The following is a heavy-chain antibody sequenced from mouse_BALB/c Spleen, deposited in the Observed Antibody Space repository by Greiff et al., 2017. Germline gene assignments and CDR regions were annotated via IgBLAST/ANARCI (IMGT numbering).Heavy chain of an antibody. J-gene: IGHJ2*01. CDR1: GYTFTDYN. CDR2: IYPYNGGT. D-gene: IGHD1-2*01. CDR3: ARLTAYFDY. Sequence: EESGPELVKPGASVKISCKASGYTFTDYNMHWVKQSHGKSLEWIGYIYPYNGGTGYNQKFKSKATLTVDNSSSTAYMELRSLTSEDSAVYYCARLTAYFDYWGQGTTLTVSS. V-gene: IGHV1S29*02.